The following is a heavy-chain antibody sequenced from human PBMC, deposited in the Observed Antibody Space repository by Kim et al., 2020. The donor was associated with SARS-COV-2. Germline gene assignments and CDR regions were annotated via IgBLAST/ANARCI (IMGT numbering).Heavy chain of an antibody. D-gene: IGHD4-17*01. Sequence: GGSLRLSCAASDFSFSTYAMSLVRQAPGKGLEWVSAISGGGGSTYYADSVKGRFTISRDNSRNTLYVQMNSLKAEDTAIYYCAKAVTGTSHYGMDVWGQGTTVTVSS. J-gene: IGHJ6*02. CDR2: ISGGGGST. V-gene: IGHV3-23*01. CDR3: AKAVTGTSHYGMDV. CDR1: DFSFSTYA.